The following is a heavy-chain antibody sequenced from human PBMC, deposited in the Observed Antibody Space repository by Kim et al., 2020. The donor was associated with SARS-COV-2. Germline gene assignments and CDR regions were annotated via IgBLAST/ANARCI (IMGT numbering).Heavy chain of an antibody. CDR1: GFTFSSYA. V-gene: IGHV3-23*01. J-gene: IGHJ4*02. Sequence: GGSLRLSCAASGFTFSSYAMSWVRQAPGKGLEWVSAISGSGGSTYYADSVKGRFTISRDNSKNTLYLQMNSLRAEDTAVYYCAKRGADYCSSTSCYLSAYFDYWGQGTLVTVSS. CDR2: ISGSGGST. D-gene: IGHD2-2*01. CDR3: AKRGADYCSSTSCYLSAYFDY.